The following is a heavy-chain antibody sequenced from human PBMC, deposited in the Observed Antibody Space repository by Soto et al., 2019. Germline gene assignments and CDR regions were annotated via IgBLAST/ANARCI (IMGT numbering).Heavy chain of an antibody. J-gene: IGHJ4*02. CDR2: IYYSGST. CDR1: GGSISSYY. D-gene: IGHD2-15*01. CDR3: ARVDCSGGSCYGNYFDY. V-gene: IGHV4-59*01. Sequence: QVQLQESGPGLVKPSETLSLTCTVSGGSISSYYWSWIRQPPGKGLEWIGYIYYSGSTNYNPSLKSRVTISVDTSKHQFSLKLSSVTAADTAVYYCARVDCSGGSCYGNYFDYWGQGTLVTVSS.